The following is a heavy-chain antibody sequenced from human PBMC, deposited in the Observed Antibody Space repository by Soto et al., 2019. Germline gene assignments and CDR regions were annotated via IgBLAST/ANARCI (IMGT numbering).Heavy chain of an antibody. CDR2: ISSRTGST. J-gene: IGHJ4*02. D-gene: IGHD3-10*01. V-gene: IGHV3-23*01. Sequence: EVQLLESGGNLVQPGGSLRLACVASGFTFDNYPMTWVRQAPGKGLAWVSTISSRTGSTYYVASVKGRFTISRDNPENTLFLQMNSLRDEDTAVYYCAKNSGLGVVRDYWGQGTLVTVSS. CDR3: AKNSGLGVVRDY. CDR1: GFTFDNYP.